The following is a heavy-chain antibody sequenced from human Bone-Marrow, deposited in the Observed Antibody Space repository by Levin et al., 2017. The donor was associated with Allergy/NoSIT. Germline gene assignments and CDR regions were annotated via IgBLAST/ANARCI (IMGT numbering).Heavy chain of an antibody. Sequence: PGGSLRLSCAASGFTFSNYRMHWVRQAPGKGLVWVSRINSDGSSTTYADSVKGRFTISRDNAKNTLYLQMNNLRAEDTAVYYCARGNDWRRPDFHVMDVWGQGTTVTVSS. CDR2: INSDGSST. V-gene: IGHV3-74*01. CDR1: GFTFSNYR. D-gene: IGHD1-1*01. CDR3: ARGNDWRRPDFHVMDV. J-gene: IGHJ6*02.